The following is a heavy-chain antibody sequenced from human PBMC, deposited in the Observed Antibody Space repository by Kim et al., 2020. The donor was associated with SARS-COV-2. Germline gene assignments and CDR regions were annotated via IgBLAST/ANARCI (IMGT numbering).Heavy chain of an antibody. CDR1: GYSFTSYW. V-gene: IGHV5-51*01. CDR2: IYPGDSDT. Sequence: GESLKISCKGSGYSFTSYWIGWVRQMPGKGLEWMGIIYPGDSDTRYSPSFQGQVTISADKSISTAYLQWSSLKASDTAMYYCARAQAGPYYYGSGSYQNYYYYMDVWGKGTTVTVSS. CDR3: ARAQAGPYYYGSGSYQNYYYYMDV. D-gene: IGHD3-10*01. J-gene: IGHJ6*03.